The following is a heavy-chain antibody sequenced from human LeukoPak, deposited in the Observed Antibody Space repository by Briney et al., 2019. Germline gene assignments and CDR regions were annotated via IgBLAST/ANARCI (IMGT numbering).Heavy chain of an antibody. J-gene: IGHJ4*02. CDR2: ISAYNGNR. Sequence: ASVKVSCKASGYTFSSYGISWVRQAPGQGLGWMVWISAYNGNRDYAQKLQGRVTMTTDTSTSTAYMELRSLRSDDTAVYYCAREGRDGYNRYDNWGQGTLVTVSS. CDR1: GYTFSSYG. V-gene: IGHV1-18*01. D-gene: IGHD5-24*01. CDR3: AREGRDGYNRYDN.